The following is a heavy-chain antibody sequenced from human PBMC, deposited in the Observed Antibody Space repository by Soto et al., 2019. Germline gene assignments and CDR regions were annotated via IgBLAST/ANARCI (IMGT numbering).Heavy chain of an antibody. CDR2: ISGSGGST. J-gene: IGHJ4*02. CDR1: GFTFSSYA. CDR3: ATRRVVIYYFDY. D-gene: IGHD3-22*01. V-gene: IGHV3-23*01. Sequence: HPGGSLRLSCAASGFTFSSYAMSWVRQAPGKGLEWVSAISGSGGSTYYADSVKGRFTISRDNSKNTLYLQMNSLRAEDTAVYYCATRRVVIYYFDYWGQGTLVTVSS.